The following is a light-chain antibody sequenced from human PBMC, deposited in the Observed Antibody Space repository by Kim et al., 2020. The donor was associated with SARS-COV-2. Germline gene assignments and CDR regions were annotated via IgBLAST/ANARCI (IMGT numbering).Light chain of an antibody. CDR3: NSRDSSGNHLGV. V-gene: IGLV3-19*01. J-gene: IGLJ2*01. CDR1: SLRSYY. CDR2: GKN. Sequence: GQTVRITCQGDSLRSYYASWYQQKPGQAPVLVIYGKNNRPSGIPHRFSGSSSGNTASLTITGAQAEDEADDYCNSRDSSGNHLGVFGGGTQLTVL.